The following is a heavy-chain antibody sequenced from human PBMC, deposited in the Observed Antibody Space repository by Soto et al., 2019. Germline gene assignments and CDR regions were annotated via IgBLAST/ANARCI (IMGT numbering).Heavy chain of an antibody. V-gene: IGHV3-23*01. CDR3: AKDRPHDYSNYWFGP. Sequence: GGSLRLSCAASGFTFSSYAMSWVRQAPGKGLEWVSAISGSGGSTYYADSVKGRFTISRDNSKNTLYLQVNSLRAEDTAVYYCAKDRPHDYSNYWFGPWGQGTLVTVSS. CDR2: ISGSGGST. CDR1: GFTFSSYA. J-gene: IGHJ5*02. D-gene: IGHD4-4*01.